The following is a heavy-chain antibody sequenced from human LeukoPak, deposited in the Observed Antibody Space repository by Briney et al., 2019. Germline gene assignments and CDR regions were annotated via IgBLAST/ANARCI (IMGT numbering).Heavy chain of an antibody. CDR3: ARNNGMDV. V-gene: IGHV3-23*01. Sequence: GGSLRLSCAASGFTFSNYAMSWVRQAPGKGLEWVSTLSGTGGSTYYLDSVKGRFTISKDNAKNSLYLQMNSLRAEDTALYHCARNNGMDVWGQGTTVIVSS. J-gene: IGHJ6*02. CDR2: LSGTGGST. CDR1: GFTFSNYA.